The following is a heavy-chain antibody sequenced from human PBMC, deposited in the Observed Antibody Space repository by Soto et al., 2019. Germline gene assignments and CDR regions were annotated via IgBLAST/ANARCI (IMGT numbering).Heavy chain of an antibody. D-gene: IGHD3-10*01. CDR1: GGSISSYY. Sequence: QVQLQESGPGLVKPSETLSLTCTVSGGSISSYYWSWIRQPPGKGLEWIGYIYYSGSTNYNPSLXRGVXIXVDTSKNQFSLKLSSVTAADTAVYYCARVWGGAFDIWGQGTMVTVSS. CDR3: ARVWGGAFDI. CDR2: IYYSGST. V-gene: IGHV4-59*01. J-gene: IGHJ3*02.